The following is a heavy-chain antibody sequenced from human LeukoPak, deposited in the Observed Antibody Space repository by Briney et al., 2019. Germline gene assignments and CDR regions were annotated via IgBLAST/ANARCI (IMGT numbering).Heavy chain of an antibody. CDR3: AREGGYDAFDY. D-gene: IGHD5-12*01. V-gene: IGHV4-61*02. Sequence: PSQTLSLTCTVSGGSISSGSYYWSWIRQPAGKGLEWIGRIYTSGSTNYHPSLKSRVTISVDTSKNQFSLKLSSVTAADTAVYYCAREGGYDAFDYWGQGTLVTVSS. CDR1: GGSISSGSYY. J-gene: IGHJ4*02. CDR2: IYTSGST.